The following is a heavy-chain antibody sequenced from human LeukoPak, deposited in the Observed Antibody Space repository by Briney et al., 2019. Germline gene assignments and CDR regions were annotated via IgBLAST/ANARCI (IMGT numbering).Heavy chain of an antibody. CDR2: INHSGST. Sequence: SETLSLTCAVYAGSFSGYYWSWIRQPPGKGLEWIGEINHSGSTNYNPSLKSRVTISVDTSKNQFSLKLSSVTAADTAVYYCARKMGVVVPAAIDWFDPWGQGTLVTVSS. J-gene: IGHJ5*02. CDR3: ARKMGVVVPAAIDWFDP. V-gene: IGHV4-34*01. CDR1: AGSFSGYY. D-gene: IGHD2-2*01.